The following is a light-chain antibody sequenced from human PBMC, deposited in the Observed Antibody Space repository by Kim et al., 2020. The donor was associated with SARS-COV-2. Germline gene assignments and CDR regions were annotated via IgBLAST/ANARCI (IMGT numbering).Light chain of an antibody. V-gene: IGKV1-39*01. CDR2: AAS. Sequence: ASVDDRVTITCRTSQSISRHLNWYHQKPGSAPKLLISAASALQGGVPSRFSGSGSETDFTLTISSLQPEDFATYFCQQSYITPFTFGPGTKVDIK. CDR1: QSISRH. CDR3: QQSYITPFT. J-gene: IGKJ3*01.